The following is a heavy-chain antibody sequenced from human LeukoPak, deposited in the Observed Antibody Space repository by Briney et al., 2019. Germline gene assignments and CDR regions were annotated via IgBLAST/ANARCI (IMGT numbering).Heavy chain of an antibody. D-gene: IGHD2-2*01. CDR3: AREIGCSSTSCYGGYYYYMDV. Sequence: ASVKVSCTASGYTFTSYDINWVRQATGQGLEWMGWMNPNSGNTGYAQKFQGRVTMTRNTSISTAYMELSSLRSEDTAVYYCAREIGCSSTSCYGGYYYYMDVWGKGTTVTVSS. CDR1: GYTFTSYD. V-gene: IGHV1-8*01. CDR2: MNPNSGNT. J-gene: IGHJ6*03.